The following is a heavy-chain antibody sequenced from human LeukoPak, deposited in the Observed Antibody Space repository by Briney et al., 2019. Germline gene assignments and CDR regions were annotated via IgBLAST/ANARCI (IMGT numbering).Heavy chain of an antibody. J-gene: IGHJ3*02. CDR3: ARDPGSPVRAFDI. D-gene: IGHD3-10*01. Sequence: SVKVSCKASRDTFTRCAFSWVRQAPGQGLEWMGGIIPIDGTANFGQKFQGGVTITADESTSTAYMELSSLRSEDTAVYYCARDPGSPVRAFDIWGQGTMVTVSS. CDR1: RDTFTRCA. CDR2: IIPIDGTA. V-gene: IGHV1-69*01.